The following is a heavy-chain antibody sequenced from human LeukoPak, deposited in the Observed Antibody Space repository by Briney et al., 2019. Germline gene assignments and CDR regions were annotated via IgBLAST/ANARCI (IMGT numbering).Heavy chain of an antibody. CDR2: ISSSGSTI. Sequence: GGSLRLSCAASGLTFSDYYMSWIRQAPGKGLEWVSYISSSGSTIYYADSVKGRFTISRDNAKNSLYLQMNSLRAEDTAVYYCARGTPYYYDSSGYYAYWGQGTLVTVSS. D-gene: IGHD3-22*01. J-gene: IGHJ4*02. CDR3: ARGTPYYYDSSGYYAY. V-gene: IGHV3-11*01. CDR1: GLTFSDYY.